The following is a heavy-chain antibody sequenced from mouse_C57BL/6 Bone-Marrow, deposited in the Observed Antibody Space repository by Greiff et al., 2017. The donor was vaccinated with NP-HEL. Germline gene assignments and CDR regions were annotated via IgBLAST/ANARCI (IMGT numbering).Heavy chain of an antibody. V-gene: IGHV2-6-1*01. J-gene: IGHJ4*01. CDR3: ARHPGPITTVVAPYAMDY. D-gene: IGHD1-1*01. CDR2: IWSDGST. Sequence: QVQLQQSGPGLVAPSQSLSIPCTVSGFSLTSYGVHWVRQPPGKGLEWLVVIWSDGSTTYNSALKSRLSISKDNSKSQVFLKMNSLQTDDTAMYYCARHPGPITTVVAPYAMDYWGQGTSVTVSS. CDR1: GFSLTSYG.